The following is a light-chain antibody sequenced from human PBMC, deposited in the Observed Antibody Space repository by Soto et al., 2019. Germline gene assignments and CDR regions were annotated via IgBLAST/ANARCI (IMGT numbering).Light chain of an antibody. Sequence: AIRMTQSPSSLSASTGDRVTITCRASQGISSYLAWYQQKPGKAPKLLIYAASTLQSGVPSRFSGSGSGTDFTPTISCLQSEDFATYYCQQYYSYPQYTFGQGTKLEIK. CDR1: QGISSY. CDR2: AAS. CDR3: QQYYSYPQYT. V-gene: IGKV1-8*01. J-gene: IGKJ2*01.